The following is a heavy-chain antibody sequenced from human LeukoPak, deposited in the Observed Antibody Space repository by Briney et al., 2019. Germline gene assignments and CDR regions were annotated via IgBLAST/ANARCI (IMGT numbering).Heavy chain of an antibody. CDR2: ISTSSSNK. CDR1: GFTFSTYS. D-gene: IGHD1-26*01. CDR3: ARISEPHYFDY. Sequence: GGSLRLSCAASGFTFSTYSMIWVRQAPGKGLEWGSSISTSSSNKHYADSLKGRLTISRDNAKNSLYLQMNSLRAEDTAVYYCARISEPHYFDYWGQGILVTVSS. J-gene: IGHJ4*02. V-gene: IGHV3-21*01.